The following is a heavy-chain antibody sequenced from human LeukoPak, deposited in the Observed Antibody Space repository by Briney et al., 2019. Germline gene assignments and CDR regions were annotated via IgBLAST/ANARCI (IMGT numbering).Heavy chain of an antibody. Sequence: GGSLRLSCAASGFTFSSYSMNWVRQAPGKGLEWVSSISSSSSYIYYADSVKGRFTISRDNAKNSLYLQMNSLRAEDTAVYYCAKDLQGVVPAAMPYNWFDPWGQGTLVAVSS. CDR2: ISSSSSYI. J-gene: IGHJ5*02. D-gene: IGHD2-2*01. CDR1: GFTFSSYS. CDR3: AKDLQGVVPAAMPYNWFDP. V-gene: IGHV3-21*01.